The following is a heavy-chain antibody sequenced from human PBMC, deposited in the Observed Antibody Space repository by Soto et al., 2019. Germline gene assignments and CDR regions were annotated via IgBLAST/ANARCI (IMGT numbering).Heavy chain of an antibody. CDR1: GGSLSVYY. J-gene: IGHJ3*02. CDR2: NNHSGST. V-gene: IGHV4-34*01. CDR3: SRWYIVVVPAAMPGDAFDI. Sequence: LSLTCAVYGGSLSVYYWSWIRQPPGKGLEWIGENNHSGSTNYNPSLKSRVTISVDTSKNQFSLKLSSVTAADTAVYYCSRWYIVVVPAAMPGDAFDIWGQGTMVTVSS. D-gene: IGHD2-2*01.